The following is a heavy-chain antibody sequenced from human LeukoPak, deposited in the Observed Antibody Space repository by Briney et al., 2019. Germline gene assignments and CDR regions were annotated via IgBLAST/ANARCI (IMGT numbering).Heavy chain of an antibody. CDR2: ISYDGSNK. D-gene: IGHD2-15*01. J-gene: IGHJ4*02. CDR1: GFTFSSYG. Sequence: RSLRLSCAASGFTFSSYGMHWVRQAPGKGLEWVAVISYDGSNKYYADSVKGRFTISRDNSKNTLYLQMNSLRAEDTAVYYCAKDLSAAIVVVPGFDYWGQGTLVTVSS. CDR3: AKDLSAAIVVVPGFDY. V-gene: IGHV3-30*18.